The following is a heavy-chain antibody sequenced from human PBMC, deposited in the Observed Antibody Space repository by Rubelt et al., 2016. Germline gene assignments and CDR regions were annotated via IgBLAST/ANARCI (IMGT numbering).Heavy chain of an antibody. V-gene: IGHV4-59*01. CDR1: GGSISSYY. J-gene: IGHJ4*02. CDR2: IYYSGST. CDR3: AREGNYYIY. Sequence: QVQLQESGPGLVKPSETLSLTCTVSGGSISSYYWSWIRQPPGKGLEWIGYIYYSGSTNYNPSLKSRVTISVDTSKNQFSRKLSSVAAADTAVDYCAREGNYYIYWGQGTLVTGSS.